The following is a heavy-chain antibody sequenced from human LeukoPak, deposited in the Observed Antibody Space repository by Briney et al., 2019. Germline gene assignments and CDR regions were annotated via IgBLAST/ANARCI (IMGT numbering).Heavy chain of an antibody. CDR3: ARMYSETSYYFDY. V-gene: IGHV4-59*01. Sequence: PSETLSLTCSVSGVSISTYYWIWIRQPPAKGLEWMGFFSYSGSTKYNPSLKSRVTMSVDTSKNQFSLKLSSVTAADTAVYYCARMYSETSYYFDYWGQGTLVTVSS. J-gene: IGHJ4*02. CDR2: FSYSGST. CDR1: GVSISTYY. D-gene: IGHD1-26*01.